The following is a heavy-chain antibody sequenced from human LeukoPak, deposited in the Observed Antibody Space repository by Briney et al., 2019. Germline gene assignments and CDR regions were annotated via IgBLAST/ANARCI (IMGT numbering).Heavy chain of an antibody. CDR1: GFTYSKYW. D-gene: IGHD6-19*01. CDR2: INTDGTVT. J-gene: IGHJ4*02. Sequence: GGSLRLSCAASGFTYSKYWMLWVRQAPGKGLESVSRINTDGTVTTYADSVKGRFTVSRDNADNTMFLQMNSVRDEDTAVYYCATKQWLAPPPDSWGQGTPVTVSS. CDR3: ATKQWLAPPPDS. V-gene: IGHV3-74*01.